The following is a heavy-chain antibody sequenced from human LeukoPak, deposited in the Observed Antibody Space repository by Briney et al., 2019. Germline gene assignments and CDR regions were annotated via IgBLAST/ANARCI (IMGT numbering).Heavy chain of an antibody. CDR2: INHSGST. Sequence: SETLSLTCAVYGGSFSGYYWSWIRQPPGKGLEWIGEINHSGSTNYNPSLKSRVTISVDTSKNQFSLKLSPVTAADTAVYYCARGKRTGYCSGGSCYPRYYFDYWGQGTLVTVSS. CDR3: ARGKRTGYCSGGSCYPRYYFDY. J-gene: IGHJ4*02. V-gene: IGHV4-34*01. D-gene: IGHD2-15*01. CDR1: GGSFSGYY.